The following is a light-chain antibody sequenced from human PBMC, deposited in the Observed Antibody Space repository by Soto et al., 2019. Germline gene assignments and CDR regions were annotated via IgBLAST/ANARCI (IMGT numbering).Light chain of an antibody. Sequence: QSALTQPASVSGSPGQSITISCTGTSSDVGGYNFVSWYQHHPGKAPKLIIYEVSNRPSGVSNRFSASKSGNTASLTIFGLQAEDEADYYCSSYTNSSTLVLFAGGTKLTVL. CDR2: EVS. V-gene: IGLV2-14*01. CDR3: SSYTNSSTLVL. J-gene: IGLJ2*01. CDR1: SSDVGGYNF.